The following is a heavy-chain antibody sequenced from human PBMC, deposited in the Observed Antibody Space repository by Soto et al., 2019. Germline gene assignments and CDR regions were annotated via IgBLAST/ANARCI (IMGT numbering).Heavy chain of an antibody. CDR2: IGTAGDT. V-gene: IGHV3-13*01. Sequence: EVQLVESGGGLVHPGGSLRLSCAASGFTFSSYDMHWVRQATGKGLEWVSAIGTAGDTYYPGSVKGRFTISRENAKNSLYLQMNSLRAEDTAVYYCARGLSYDSSGYYTDYWGQGTLVTVSS. J-gene: IGHJ4*02. CDR1: GFTFSSYD. D-gene: IGHD3-22*01. CDR3: ARGLSYDSSGYYTDY.